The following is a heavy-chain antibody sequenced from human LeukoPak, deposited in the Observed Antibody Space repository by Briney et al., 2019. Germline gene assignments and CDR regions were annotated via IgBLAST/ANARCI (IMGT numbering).Heavy chain of an antibody. V-gene: IGHV1-69*13. CDR1: GHTFSNYY. Sequence: ASVKVSCKASGHTFSNYYVTWARQAPGQGLEWMGRINPVFDTAKYAQNFQGRVTMTPDESSSTAYMELYSLRSEDPAVYYCPLSAEKQLVYFDFWGQGTLVTVSS. D-gene: IGHD6-13*01. J-gene: IGHJ4*02. CDR3: PLSAEKQLVYFDF. CDR2: INPVFDTA.